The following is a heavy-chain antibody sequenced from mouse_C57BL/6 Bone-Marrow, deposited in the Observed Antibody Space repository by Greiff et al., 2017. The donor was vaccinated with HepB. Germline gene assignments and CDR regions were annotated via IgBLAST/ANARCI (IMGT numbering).Heavy chain of an antibody. CDR1: GFSFTSYA. CDR3: ARNENYDYGFAY. J-gene: IGHJ3*01. V-gene: IGHV2-9-1*01. CDR2: IWTGRST. Sequence: VMLVESGPGLVAPSQSLSITCTVSGFSFTSYAISWVRQPPGKGLEWLGVIWTGRSTNYNSALKSRLSISKDNSKRQVFLKMNSLQTDDTARYYCARNENYDYGFAYWGQGTLVTVSA. D-gene: IGHD2-4*01.